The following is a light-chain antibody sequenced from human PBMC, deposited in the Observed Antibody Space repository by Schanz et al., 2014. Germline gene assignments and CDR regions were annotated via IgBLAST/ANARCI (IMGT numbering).Light chain of an antibody. CDR3: MQALQVPWT. J-gene: IGKJ1*01. CDR1: QSLLHSNGYNY. V-gene: IGKV2-28*01. CDR2: LGS. Sequence: DIVMTQSPLSLPVTPGEPASISCRSSQSLLHSNGYNYLDWYLQKPGQSPQLLIYLGSSRASGVPDRFSGSGSGTDFTLKISRVEAEDVGVYYCMQALQVPWTFGQGTKVEIK.